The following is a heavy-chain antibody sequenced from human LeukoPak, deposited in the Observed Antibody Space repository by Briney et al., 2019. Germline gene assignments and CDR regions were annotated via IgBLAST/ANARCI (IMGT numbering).Heavy chain of an antibody. D-gene: IGHD1-7*01. CDR2: ISYDGSNK. J-gene: IGHJ6*02. V-gene: IGHV3-30*03. CDR3: GRAAAGTTHYGMDV. CDR1: GFTFSSYG. Sequence: GRSLRLSCAASGFTFSSYGMHWVRQAPGKGLEWVAVISYDGSNKYYADSVKGRFTISRDNSKNTLYLQMNSLRAEDTAVYYCGRAAAGTTHYGMDVWGQGTTVTVSS.